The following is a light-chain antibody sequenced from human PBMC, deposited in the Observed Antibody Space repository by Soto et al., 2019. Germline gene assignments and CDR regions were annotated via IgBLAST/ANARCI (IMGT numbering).Light chain of an antibody. J-gene: IGLJ2*01. V-gene: IGLV1-47*01. CDR1: SSNIGSNY. CDR3: ATWDDRLSGPV. Sequence: QAVVTQAPSASGTPGQRVTISCSGSSSNIGSNYVYWYQQLPGTAPKLLFYRNDQRPSGVPDRFSGSKSGTSASLAISGLRSEDEADYYCATWDDRLSGPVFGGGTKLTVL. CDR2: RND.